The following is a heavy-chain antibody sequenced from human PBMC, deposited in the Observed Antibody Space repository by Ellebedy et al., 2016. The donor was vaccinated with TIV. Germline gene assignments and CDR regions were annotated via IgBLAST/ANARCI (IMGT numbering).Heavy chain of an antibody. Sequence: GGSLRLXXAASGFSFRNYGVHWVRQAPGKGLEWVSGINWNSGIIGYGDSVRGRFTISRDNAKNSLYLEMKSLGPEDTALYFCAKDTSDYYGLDVWGQGTTVIVSS. J-gene: IGHJ6*02. CDR1: GFSFRNYG. CDR3: AKDTSDYYGLDV. CDR2: INWNSGII. V-gene: IGHV3-9*01. D-gene: IGHD6-6*01.